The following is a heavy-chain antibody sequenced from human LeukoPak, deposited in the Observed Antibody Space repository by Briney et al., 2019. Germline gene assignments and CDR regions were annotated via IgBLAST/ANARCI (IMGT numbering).Heavy chain of an antibody. V-gene: IGHV5-51*01. D-gene: IGHD3-22*01. CDR2: IYPGDSDT. J-gene: IGHJ3*02. Sequence: GESLKISCKGSGYRFTSDWIGWVRQMPGKGLEWMGIIYPGDSDTRYSPSFQGQVTISADKSISTAYLQWSSLKASDTAMYYCARANYYDSSGYPDAFDIWGQGTMVTVSS. CDR1: GYRFTSDW. CDR3: ARANYYDSSGYPDAFDI.